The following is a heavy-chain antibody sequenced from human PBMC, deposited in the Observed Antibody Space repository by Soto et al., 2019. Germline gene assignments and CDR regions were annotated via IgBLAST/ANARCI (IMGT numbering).Heavy chain of an antibody. J-gene: IGHJ6*02. V-gene: IGHV4-61*01. Sequence: SETLSLTCTVSGGSVNSDYYYWTWIRQPPGKGLEWIGEINHSGSTNYNPSLKSRVTISVDTSKNQFSLKLSSVTAADTAVYYCARGLRLVVPAAIPGYYYYYGMDVWGQGTTVTVSS. D-gene: IGHD2-2*01. CDR1: GGSVNSDYYY. CDR2: INHSGST. CDR3: ARGLRLVVPAAIPGYYYYYGMDV.